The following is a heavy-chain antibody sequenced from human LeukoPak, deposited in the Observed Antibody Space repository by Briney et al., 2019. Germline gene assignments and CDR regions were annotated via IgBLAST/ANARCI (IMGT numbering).Heavy chain of an antibody. J-gene: IGHJ4*02. CDR3: TTDRAVAPADFDY. V-gene: IGHV3-15*01. CDR1: GFTFSSYA. CDR2: IKSKTDGGTT. Sequence: GGSLRLSCAASGFTFSSYAMSWVRQAPGEGLEWVGRIKSKTDGGTTDYAAPVKGRFTISRDDSKNTLYLQMNSLKTEDTAVYYCTTDRAVAPADFDYWGQGTLVTVSS. D-gene: IGHD2-2*01.